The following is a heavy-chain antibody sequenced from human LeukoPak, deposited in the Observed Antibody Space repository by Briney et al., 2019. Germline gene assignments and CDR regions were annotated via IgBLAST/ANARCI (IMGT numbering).Heavy chain of an antibody. D-gene: IGHD3-10*01. J-gene: IGHJ6*02. V-gene: IGHV4-34*01. CDR1: GGSFSGYY. CDR3: AKTQISMVRGVITPYYYYYYGMDV. CDR2: INHSGST. Sequence: SETLSLTCAVYGGSFSGYYWSWIRQPPGKGLEWIGEINHSGSTNYNPSLKSRVTISVDTSKNQFSLKLSSVTAAATAVYYCAKTQISMVRGVITPYYYYYYGMDVWGQGTTVTVSS.